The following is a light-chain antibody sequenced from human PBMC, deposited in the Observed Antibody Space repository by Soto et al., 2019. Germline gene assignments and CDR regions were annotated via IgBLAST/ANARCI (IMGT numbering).Light chain of an antibody. J-gene: IGLJ3*02. V-gene: IGLV2-11*01. CDR3: CTYEGSLSLGV. CDR2: DDS. CDR1: SCGYNY. Sequence: QSALTQPRSVSGSPGQSVTISCTGTSCGYNYVSWYQQHPGKAPKLIIYDDSKRPSGIPDRFSGSKSGNTASLTISGLQAGDEADYYCCTYEGSLSLGVFGGGTKLTVL.